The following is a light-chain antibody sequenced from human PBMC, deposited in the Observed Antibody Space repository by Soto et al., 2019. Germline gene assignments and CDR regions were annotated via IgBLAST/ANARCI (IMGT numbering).Light chain of an antibody. CDR2: KDS. CDR3: QSADSSGTYRRA. J-gene: IGLJ3*02. CDR1: ALPKPY. Sequence: SYELTQPPSVSVSPGQTARITCSGDALPKPYAYWYQQKPGQAPVLVIYKDSERPSGIPERFSGSSSGTTVTLTISGVQAEDEADYYCQSADSSGTYRRAFGGGTKVTVL. V-gene: IGLV3-25*03.